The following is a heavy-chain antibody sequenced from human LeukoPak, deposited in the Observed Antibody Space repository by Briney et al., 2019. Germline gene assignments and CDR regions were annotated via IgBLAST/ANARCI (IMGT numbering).Heavy chain of an antibody. CDR2: ISYDGSNE. CDR3: AKDLHGMDV. Sequence: GRSLRLSCAASGFTFSSYGMHWVGQAPGKGLEWVAIISYDGSNEYRTDSVKGRFTISRDNSKNTLYLQMNSLRAEDTAAYYCAKDLHGMDVWGQGTTVTVSS. J-gene: IGHJ6*02. V-gene: IGHV3-30*18. CDR1: GFTFSSYG.